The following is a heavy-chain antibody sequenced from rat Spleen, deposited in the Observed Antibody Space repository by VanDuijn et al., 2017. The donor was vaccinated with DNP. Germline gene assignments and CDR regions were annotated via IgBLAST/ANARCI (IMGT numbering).Heavy chain of an antibody. V-gene: IGHV5-31*01. CDR2: ITSSGGST. J-gene: IGHJ3*01. D-gene: IGHD1-4*01. CDR1: GFTFNYYW. Sequence: EVHLVESGGGLVQPGGSLKLSCVASGFTFNYYWMAWIRQVPGKGLEWVASITSSGGSTYYPDSVKGRFTISRDNANHTLYLQMDSLRSEDTATYYCATSPGPNWFAYWGQGTLVTVSS. CDR3: ATSPGPNWFAY.